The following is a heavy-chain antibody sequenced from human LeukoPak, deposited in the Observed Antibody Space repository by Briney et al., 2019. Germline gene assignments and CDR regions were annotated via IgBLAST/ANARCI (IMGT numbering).Heavy chain of an antibody. Sequence: SETLSLTCTVSGGSISSGSYYWSWIRQPAGKGLEWIGRIYTSGSTNYNPSLKSRVTISVDTSKNQFSLKLSSVTAADTAVYYCARRYYDSSGLDWYFDLWGRGTLVTVSS. CDR1: GGSISSGSYY. V-gene: IGHV4-61*02. CDR3: ARRYYDSSGLDWYFDL. J-gene: IGHJ2*01. D-gene: IGHD3-22*01. CDR2: IYTSGST.